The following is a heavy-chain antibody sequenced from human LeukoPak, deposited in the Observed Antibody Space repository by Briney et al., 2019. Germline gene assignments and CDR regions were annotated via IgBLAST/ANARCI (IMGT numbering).Heavy chain of an antibody. CDR1: GGTFSSYA. CDR2: IIPIFGTA. D-gene: IGHD4-11*01. Sequence: SVKVSCKASGGTFSSYAISWVRQAPGQGLEWMGRIIPIFGTANYAQKFQGRVTITADKSTSTAYMEPSSLRSEDTAVYYCARDHGTTAYYFDYWGQGTLVTVSS. CDR3: ARDHGTTAYYFDY. J-gene: IGHJ4*02. V-gene: IGHV1-69*06.